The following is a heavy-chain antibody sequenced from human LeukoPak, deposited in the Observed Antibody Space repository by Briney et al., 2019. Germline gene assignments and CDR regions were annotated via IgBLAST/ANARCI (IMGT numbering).Heavy chain of an antibody. V-gene: IGHV3-7*01. CDR1: GFTFSSYW. CDR2: IKQDGSEK. Sequence: GGSLRLSCAASGFTFSSYWMSWVRQAPGKGLEWVANIKQDGSEKYYVDSVKGRFTISRDNAKNSLYLQMNSLRAEDTAVYYCARVHVGDIPSIVVVPAAIRGAFDIWGQGTIVTVSS. D-gene: IGHD2-2*01. J-gene: IGHJ3*02. CDR3: ARVHVGDIPSIVVVPAAIRGAFDI.